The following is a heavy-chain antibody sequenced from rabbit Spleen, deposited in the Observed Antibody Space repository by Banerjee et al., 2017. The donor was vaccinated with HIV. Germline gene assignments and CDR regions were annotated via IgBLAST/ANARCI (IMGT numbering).Heavy chain of an antibody. J-gene: IGHJ2*01. CDR2: IDTSDGDT. Sequence: QSLEESGGDLVKPGASLTLTCTASGFSFSYSDYMCWVRQAPGKGLEWIACIDTSDGDTDYANWPKGRFTISKTSSTTVTLQMTSLTAADTATYFCARNYVNAFDPWGPGTLVTVS. CDR3: ARNYVNAFDP. D-gene: IGHD1-1*01. CDR1: GFSFSYSDY. V-gene: IGHV1S40*01.